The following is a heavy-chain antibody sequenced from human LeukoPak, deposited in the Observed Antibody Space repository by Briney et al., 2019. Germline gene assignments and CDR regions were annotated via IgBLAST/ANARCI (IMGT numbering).Heavy chain of an antibody. CDR1: GGSISSYY. V-gene: IGHV4-59*01. J-gene: IGHJ5*02. CDR3: ARVRDGDYVEDWFDP. CDR2: IYYSGST. D-gene: IGHD4-17*01. Sequence: SETLSLTCTVSGGSISSYYWSWIRQPPGKGLEWIGYIYYSGSTNYNPSLKSRVTISVDTSKNQFSLKLSSVTAADTAVYYCARVRDGDYVEDWFDPWGQGTLVTVSS.